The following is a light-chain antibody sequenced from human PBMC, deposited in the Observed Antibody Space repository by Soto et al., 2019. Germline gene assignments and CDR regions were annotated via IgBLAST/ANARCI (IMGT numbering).Light chain of an antibody. V-gene: IGKV3-11*01. CDR2: DAS. Sequence: ESVLTQSPATLSLSPGERATLSCRASPRVSNSLAWYQHKPGQAPRLLIYDASNRATGVPTRFSGSGSGTDFTLTISRLEPEDFAVYYCQQRNKWPPVTFGGGTRVEIK. CDR3: QQRNKWPPVT. J-gene: IGKJ4*01. CDR1: PRVSNS.